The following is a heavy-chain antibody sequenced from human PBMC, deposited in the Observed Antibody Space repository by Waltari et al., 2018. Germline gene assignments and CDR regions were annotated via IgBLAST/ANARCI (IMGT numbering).Heavy chain of an antibody. CDR1: GGSISSGSYY. Sequence: QVQLQESGPGLVKPSQTLSLTCTVSGGSISSGSYYWSWIRQPAGKGLEWIGRIYTSGSTNYNPSLKSRVTISVETSKNQFSLKLSSVTAADTAVYYCARQEHGDYAVWFDPWGQGTLVTVSS. D-gene: IGHD4-17*01. CDR2: IYTSGST. CDR3: ARQEHGDYAVWFDP. V-gene: IGHV4-61*02. J-gene: IGHJ5*02.